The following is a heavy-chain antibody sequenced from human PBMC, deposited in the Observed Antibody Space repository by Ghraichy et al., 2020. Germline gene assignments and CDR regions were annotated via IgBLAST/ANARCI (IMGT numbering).Heavy chain of an antibody. CDR3: ARGSDSSSWRGYYYGMDV. V-gene: IGHV4-59*01. J-gene: IGHJ6*02. CDR1: GGSISSYY. D-gene: IGHD6-13*01. Sequence: SQTLSLTCTVSGGSISSYYWSWIRQPPGKGLEWIGYIYYSGSTNYNPSLKSRVTISVDTSKNQFSLKLSSVTAADTAVYYCARGSDSSSWRGYYYGMDVWGQGTTVTVSS. CDR2: IYYSGST.